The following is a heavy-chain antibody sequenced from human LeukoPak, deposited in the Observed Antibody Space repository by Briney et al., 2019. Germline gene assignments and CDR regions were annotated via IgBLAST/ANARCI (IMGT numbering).Heavy chain of an antibody. V-gene: IGHV3-30-3*01. CDR1: GFTFSSYA. CDR2: ISYDGSNK. CDR3: ARAYYYDSSAYDY. Sequence: GGSLRLSCAASGFTFSSYAMHWVRQAPGKGLEWVAVISYDGSNKYYADSVKGRFTISRDNSKNTLYLQMNSLRAEDTAVYYCARAYYYDSSAYDYWGQGTLVTVSS. J-gene: IGHJ4*02. D-gene: IGHD3-22*01.